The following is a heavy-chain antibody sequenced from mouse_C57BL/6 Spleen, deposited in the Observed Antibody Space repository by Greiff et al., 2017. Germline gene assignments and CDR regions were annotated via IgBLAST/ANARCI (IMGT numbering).Heavy chain of an antibody. CDR3: ARFDYLFAY. V-gene: IGHV1-80*01. CDR2: IYPGDGDT. CDR1: GYAFSSYW. Sequence: QVQLQQSGAELVKPGASVKISCKASGYAFSSYWMNWVKQRPGKGLEWIGQIYPGDGDTNYNGKFKGKATLTADKSSSTAYMQLSSLTSEDSAVYFCARFDYLFAYWGQGTLVTVSA. J-gene: IGHJ3*01. D-gene: IGHD2-4*01.